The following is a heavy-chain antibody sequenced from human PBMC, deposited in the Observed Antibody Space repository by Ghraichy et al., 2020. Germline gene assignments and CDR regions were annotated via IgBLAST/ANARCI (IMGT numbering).Heavy chain of an antibody. Sequence: ASVKVSCKASGYTFTGYYMHWVRQAPGQGLEWMGWINPNSGGTNYAQKFQGWVTMTRDTSISTAYMELSRLRSDDTAVDYCARDRQAAYYDFWSGYYKPYYYGMDVWGQGTTVTVSS. CDR2: INPNSGGT. J-gene: IGHJ6*02. CDR3: ARDRQAAYYDFWSGYYKPYYYGMDV. V-gene: IGHV1-2*04. CDR1: GYTFTGYY. D-gene: IGHD3-3*01.